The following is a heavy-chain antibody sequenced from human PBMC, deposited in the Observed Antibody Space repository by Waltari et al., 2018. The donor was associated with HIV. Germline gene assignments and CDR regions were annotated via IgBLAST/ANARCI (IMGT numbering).Heavy chain of an antibody. CDR3: AGDWAHSSSWSRYYYHGMDV. D-gene: IGHD6-13*01. CDR1: GFTVSSTQ. CDR2: IDSGGST. Sequence: EVQLVDSGGGLVQPGGSLTLSCAASGFTVSSTQLSRVRPAPGKGLEWVSVIDSGGSTYYADSVKGRFTISRDNSKNTLYLQMNSLRAEDTAVYYCAGDWAHSSSWSRYYYHGMDVWGQGTTVTVSS. J-gene: IGHJ6*02. V-gene: IGHV3-66*01.